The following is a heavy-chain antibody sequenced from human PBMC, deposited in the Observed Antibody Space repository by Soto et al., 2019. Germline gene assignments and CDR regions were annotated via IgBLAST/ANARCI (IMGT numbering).Heavy chain of an antibody. D-gene: IGHD5-18*01. CDR1: RFMFSSYW. J-gene: IGHJ6*02. Sequence: GGSLRLSCAASRFMFSSYWMHWVRQAPGKGLVWVSRINSDGGTTTYADSVKGRFTISRDNAKNTLYLQMNSLRAEDTAVYYCARGSEYSYGYHSYGMDVWGQGTTVTVSS. CDR2: INSDGGTT. CDR3: ARGSEYSYGYHSYGMDV. V-gene: IGHV3-74*01.